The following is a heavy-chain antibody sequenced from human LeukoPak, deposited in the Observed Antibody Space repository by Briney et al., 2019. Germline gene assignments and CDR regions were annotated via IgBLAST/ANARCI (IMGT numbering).Heavy chain of an antibody. V-gene: IGHV3-21*01. CDR1: GFTFSSYS. J-gene: IGHJ6*03. CDR2: ISSSSSYI. CDR3: ARDHSIVVVPAAISGYMDV. Sequence: GGSLRLSCAASGFTFSSYSMNWVRQAPGKGLEWVSSISSSSSYIYYADSVKGRFTISRDNAKNSLYLQMNSLRAEDTAVYYCARDHSIVVVPAAISGYMDVWGKGTTVTVSS. D-gene: IGHD2-2*01.